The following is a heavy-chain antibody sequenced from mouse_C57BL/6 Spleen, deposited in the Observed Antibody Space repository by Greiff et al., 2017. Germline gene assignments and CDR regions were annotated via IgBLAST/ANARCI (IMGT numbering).Heavy chain of an antibody. Sequence: QVQLQQSGAELVMPGASVKLSCKASGYTFTNYWMHWVKQRPGQGLEWIGEIDPSDSYTNYNQKFKGKSTLTVDKSSSTAYMQLSSLTSEDSAVYYCARRPITTVVDWYFDVWGTGTTGTVSS. D-gene: IGHD1-1*01. CDR3: ARRPITTVVDWYFDV. CDR2: IDPSDSYT. V-gene: IGHV1-69*01. J-gene: IGHJ1*03. CDR1: GYTFTNYW.